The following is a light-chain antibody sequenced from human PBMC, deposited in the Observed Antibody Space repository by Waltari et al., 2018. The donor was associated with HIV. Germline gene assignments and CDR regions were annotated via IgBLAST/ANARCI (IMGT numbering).Light chain of an antibody. J-gene: IGLJ3*02. V-gene: IGLV2-11*01. CDR2: DVS. CDR1: RSDVGGYNY. CDR3: CAYTGAYTSGV. Sequence: QSALTQPRSVSGSPGQSVTISCTGTRSDVGGYNYVSWYQQHPGKAPTLLIHDVSTRPSGVPDRFSGSKSGNTASLTISGLQAEDEADYYCCAYTGAYTSGVFGAGTQLTVL.